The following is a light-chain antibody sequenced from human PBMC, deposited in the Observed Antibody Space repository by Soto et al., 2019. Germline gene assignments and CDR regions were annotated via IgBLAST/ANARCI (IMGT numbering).Light chain of an antibody. CDR1: QSVTYAY. J-gene: IGKJ1*01. Sequence: ETVLTQSPGTLSLSPGDTATLSCRASQSVTYAYVSWYQLRPGQAPRILIYFASRRATGIPDRFSGSGSGTDFTLTISRLEPEDFALYHCQQYGNLPRTFGQGTKVDIK. CDR2: FAS. V-gene: IGKV3-20*01. CDR3: QQYGNLPRT.